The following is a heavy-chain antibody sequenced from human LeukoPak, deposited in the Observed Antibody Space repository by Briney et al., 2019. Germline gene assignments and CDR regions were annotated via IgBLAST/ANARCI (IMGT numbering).Heavy chain of an antibody. V-gene: IGHV4-59*01. Sequence: SETLSLTCTVSGGSMNDYYWSWIRQPPGKGLEWIGYMHYSGSTNYNPSLKSRVSISIDTSKNQFSLKLGSVTAADTAVYYCARDRYCIGGICYSGRFDPWGRGTLVTVSS. CDR3: ARDRYCIGGICYSGRFDP. J-gene: IGHJ5*02. D-gene: IGHD2-15*01. CDR2: MHYSGST. CDR1: GGSMNDYY.